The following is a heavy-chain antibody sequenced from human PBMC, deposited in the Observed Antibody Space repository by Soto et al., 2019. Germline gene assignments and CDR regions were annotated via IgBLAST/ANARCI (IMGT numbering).Heavy chain of an antibody. CDR2: IIPIFGTA. D-gene: IGHD4-17*01. J-gene: IGHJ6*02. CDR3: AGPMTTVTTYYYYYYGMDV. V-gene: IGHV1-69*13. Sequence: ASVKVSCKASGGTFSSYAISWVRQAPGQGLEWMGGIIPIFGTANYAQKFQGRVTITGDESTSTAYMELSSLRSEDTAVYYCAGPMTTVTTYYYYYYGMDVWGQGTTVTVSS. CDR1: GGTFSSYA.